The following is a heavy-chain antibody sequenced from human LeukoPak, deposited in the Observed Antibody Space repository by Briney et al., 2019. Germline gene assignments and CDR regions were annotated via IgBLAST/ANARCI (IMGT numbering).Heavy chain of an antibody. V-gene: IGHV3-23*01. J-gene: IGHJ4*02. CDR3: AKGTLESCSGSRCYPVDY. CDR1: RFTFSTYA. D-gene: IGHD2-15*01. Sequence: GGSLRLSCVASRFTFSTYAMAWVRQAPGKKLECVAVITGGGTNTYHADSVKGRFTISRDNSKNTLSLQMNSLRVEDTAKYYCAKGTLESCSGSRCYPVDYWGRGTLVTVSS. CDR2: ITGGGTNT.